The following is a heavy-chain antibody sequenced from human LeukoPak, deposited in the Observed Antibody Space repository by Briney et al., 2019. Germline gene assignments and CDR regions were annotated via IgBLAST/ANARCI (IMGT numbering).Heavy chain of an antibody. V-gene: IGHV1-2*02. CDR2: INPNSGGT. D-gene: IGHD2-21*01. J-gene: IGHJ5*02. CDR1: GYSFTDYY. CDR3: ARADRLHGGPYLIGP. Sequence: ASVKVSCQTSGYSFTDYYMHRVRQAPGQGLEWMGWINPNSGGTSSAQKFQGRVTMTRDTSITTVYMEVSWLTSDDTAIYYCARADRLHGGPYLIGPWGQGTLVTVSS.